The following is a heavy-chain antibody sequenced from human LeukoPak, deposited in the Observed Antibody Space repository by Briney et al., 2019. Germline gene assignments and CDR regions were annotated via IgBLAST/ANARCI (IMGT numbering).Heavy chain of an antibody. Sequence: SETLSLTCTVSGGSISYYYWSWIRQSPGKGLEWIGYIYYSGTTNYNPSLKSRVTISVDTSKNQFSLQLRSVTAADTAVYYCARAPYDFWSGYYLYFDYWGQGTLVTVSS. CDR1: GGSISYYY. CDR2: IYYSGTT. CDR3: ARAPYDFWSGYYLYFDY. V-gene: IGHV4-59*01. J-gene: IGHJ4*02. D-gene: IGHD3-3*01.